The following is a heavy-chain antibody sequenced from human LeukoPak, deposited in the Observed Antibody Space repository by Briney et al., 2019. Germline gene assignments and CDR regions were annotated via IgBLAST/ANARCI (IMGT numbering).Heavy chain of an antibody. CDR2: IYYSGST. Sequence: SETLSLTCTVSGGSISSYYWSWIRQPPGKGLEWIGYIYYSGSTNYNPSLKSRVTISVDTSKNQFSLKLSSVTAADTAVYYCARHSSSWYVGSVDYWGQETLVTVSS. CDR3: ARHSSSWYVGSVDY. D-gene: IGHD6-13*01. V-gene: IGHV4-59*08. CDR1: GGSISSYY. J-gene: IGHJ4*02.